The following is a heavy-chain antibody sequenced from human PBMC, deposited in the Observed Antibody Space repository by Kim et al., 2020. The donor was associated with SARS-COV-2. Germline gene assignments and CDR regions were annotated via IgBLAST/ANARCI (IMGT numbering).Heavy chain of an antibody. Sequence: ASVKVSCKTSGYTFIGYYIHWVRQAPGQGLEYMGRFDPDRGVPHDAVQFQGRVTLTGDRSITTAFMEMRGLTSDDTAMYFCARGSYDRPFDYWGQGTLVTVS. CDR3: ARGSYDRPFDY. CDR2: FDPDRGVP. D-gene: IGHD2-8*01. J-gene: IGHJ4*02. CDR1: GYTFIGYY. V-gene: IGHV1-2*06.